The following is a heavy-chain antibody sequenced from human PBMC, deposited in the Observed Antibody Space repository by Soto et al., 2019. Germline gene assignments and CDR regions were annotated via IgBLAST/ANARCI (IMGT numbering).Heavy chain of an antibody. V-gene: IGHV1-8*01. Sequence: ASVKVSCKASGYTFTSYDINWVRQATGQGLEWMGWMNPNSGNTGYAQKFQGRVTMTRNTSISTAYMELSSLRSEDTAVYYCARSYYDSSGYYYYYYGMDVWGQGTTVTVSS. J-gene: IGHJ6*02. CDR3: ARSYYDSSGYYYYYYGMDV. CDR2: MNPNSGNT. CDR1: GYTFTSYD. D-gene: IGHD3-22*01.